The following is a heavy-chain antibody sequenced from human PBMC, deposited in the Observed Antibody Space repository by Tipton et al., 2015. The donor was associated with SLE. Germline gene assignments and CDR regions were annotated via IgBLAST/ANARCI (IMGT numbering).Heavy chain of an antibody. J-gene: IGHJ3*02. CDR3: ARDKGITGTPDAFDI. CDR2: IRYDGSNK. CDR1: GFTFSSYG. V-gene: IGHV3-30*02. Sequence: SLRLSCAASGFTFSSYGMHWVRQAPGKGLEWVAFIRYDGSNKYYADSVKGRFTISRDNSKNTLYLQMNSLRAEDTAVYYCARDKGITGTPDAFDIWGQGTMVTVSS. D-gene: IGHD1-20*01.